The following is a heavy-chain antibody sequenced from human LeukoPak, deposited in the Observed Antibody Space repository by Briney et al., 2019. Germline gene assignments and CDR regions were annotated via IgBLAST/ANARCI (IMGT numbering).Heavy chain of an antibody. J-gene: IGHJ4*02. Sequence: PGGSLKLSCAASGFTFSDYYMSWIRQAPGKGLEWVSYICSSGSHTNYADSVKGRFTISRDNAKKSLYLQMNSLRAEDTAVYYCASGGPVTTYDCAYWGQGTLVTVST. CDR1: GFTFSDYY. CDR3: ASGGPVTTYDCAY. D-gene: IGHD4-17*01. CDR2: ICSSGSHT. V-gene: IGHV3-11*06.